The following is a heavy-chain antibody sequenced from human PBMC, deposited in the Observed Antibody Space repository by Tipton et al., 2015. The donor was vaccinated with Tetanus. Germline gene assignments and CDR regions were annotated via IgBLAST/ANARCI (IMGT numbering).Heavy chain of an antibody. D-gene: IGHD3-22*01. Sequence: QVQLVQSGGGVVQPGRSLRLSCAASGFTFSSYGMHWVRQAPGKGLEWVAVIWYDGSNKYYADSVKGRFTISRDNSKNTPYLQMNSLRAEDTAVYYCARDAMIVAAESFFDYWGQGTLVTVSS. V-gene: IGHV3-33*01. CDR1: GFTFSSYG. CDR3: ARDAMIVAAESFFDY. CDR2: IWYDGSNK. J-gene: IGHJ4*02.